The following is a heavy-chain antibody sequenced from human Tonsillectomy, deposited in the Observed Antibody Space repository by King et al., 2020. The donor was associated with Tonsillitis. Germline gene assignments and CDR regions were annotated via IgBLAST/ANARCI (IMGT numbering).Heavy chain of an antibody. CDR1: GFTFSSYG. Sequence: VQLVESGGGVVQPGRSLRLSCAASGFTFSSYGMHWVRQAPGKGLEWVAVISYDGSNKYYEDSVKGRFTISRDNSKNTLYVQMNSLRAEDTAVYYCAKYSWGSLILSLSYYYFGMDVCGQGTTVTVSS. D-gene: IGHD3/OR15-3a*01. CDR3: AKYSWGSLILSLSYYYFGMDV. CDR2: ISYDGSNK. V-gene: IGHV3-30*18. J-gene: IGHJ6*02.